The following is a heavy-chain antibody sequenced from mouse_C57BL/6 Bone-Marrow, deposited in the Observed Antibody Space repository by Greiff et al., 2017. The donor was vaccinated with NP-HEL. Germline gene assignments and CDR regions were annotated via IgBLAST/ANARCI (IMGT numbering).Heavy chain of an antibody. D-gene: IGHD2-1*01. CDR3: VRHYGNPYWYFDV. J-gene: IGHJ1*03. Sequence: EVQGVESGGGLVQPKGSLKLSCAASGFSFNTYAMNWVRQAPGKGLEWVARIRSKSNNYATYYADSVKDRFTISRDDSESMLYLQMNNLKTEDTAMYYCVRHYGNPYWYFDVWGTGTTVTVSS. CDR1: GFSFNTYA. V-gene: IGHV10-1*01. CDR2: IRSKSNNYAT.